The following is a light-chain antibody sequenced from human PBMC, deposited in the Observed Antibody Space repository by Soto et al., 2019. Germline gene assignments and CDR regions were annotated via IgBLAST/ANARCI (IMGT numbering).Light chain of an antibody. CDR1: SSNIGAGYD. J-gene: IGLJ1*01. Sequence: QSVLTQPPSVSGAPGQRVTISCTGSSSNIGAGYDVHWYQQRPGTAPKLLIYDDNKRPSGIPDRFSGSKSGTSASLAITGLQAEDEGDYYCQSYDSTLSARYVFGTGTKVTVL. CDR2: DDN. V-gene: IGLV1-40*01. CDR3: QSYDSTLSARYV.